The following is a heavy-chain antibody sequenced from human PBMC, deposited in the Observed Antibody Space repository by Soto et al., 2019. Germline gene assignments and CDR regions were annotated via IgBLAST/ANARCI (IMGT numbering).Heavy chain of an antibody. J-gene: IGHJ4*02. D-gene: IGHD5-12*01. CDR1: GYSFTSYW. CDR2: IYPGDSDT. CDR3: ARNAVEYSDKSEVTF. V-gene: IGHV5-51*01. Sequence: GESLKISCKGSGYSFTSYWIGWVRQMPGKGLEWMGIIYPGDSDTRYSPSFQGQVTISADKSISTAYLQWSSLKASDTAMYYCARNAVEYSDKSEVTFWGQGTLVTVSS.